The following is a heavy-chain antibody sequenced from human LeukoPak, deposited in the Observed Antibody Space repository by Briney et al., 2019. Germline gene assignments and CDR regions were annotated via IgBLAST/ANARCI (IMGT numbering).Heavy chain of an antibody. CDR2: INHSGST. D-gene: IGHD5-24*01. CDR1: GGAFSGYY. V-gene: IGHV4-34*01. Sequence: SETLSLTCAVHGGAFSGYYWSWIRQPPGKGLEWIGEINHSGSTYYNPSLKSRVTISVDTSKNQFSLKLSSVTAADTAVYYCARLRGGQRWLQLPYYFDYWGQGTLVTVSS. J-gene: IGHJ4*02. CDR3: ARLRGGQRWLQLPYYFDY.